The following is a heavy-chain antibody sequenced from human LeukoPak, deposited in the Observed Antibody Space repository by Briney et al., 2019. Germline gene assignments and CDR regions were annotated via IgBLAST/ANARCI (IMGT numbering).Heavy chain of an antibody. CDR3: ARSFGSASYYVPLDY. D-gene: IGHD3-10*01. CDR2: IYHSGST. V-gene: IGHV4-38-2*02. J-gene: IGHJ4*02. CDR1: GYSISDGHY. Sequence: SETLSLTCSVSGYSISDGHYWGWIRQSPGKGLEWIGNIYHSGSTYFNPSLKSRVTISVDTSKNQFSLKLTSVTAADTAVYYCARSFGSASYYVPLDYWGQGTLVTVSS.